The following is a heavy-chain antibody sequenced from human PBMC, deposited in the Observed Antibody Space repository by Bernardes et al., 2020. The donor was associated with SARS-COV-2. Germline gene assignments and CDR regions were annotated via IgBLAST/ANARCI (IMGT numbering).Heavy chain of an antibody. CDR2: LSWNSGSI. Sequence: SLRLSCAASGFTFNDSAMHWVRQAPGKGLEWVSGLSWNSGSIGYADSVKGRFTISRDNAKNSLYLQMNSLRAEDTALYYCAKFHGSGSYVDYWGQGTLVTVS. CDR1: GFTFNDSA. J-gene: IGHJ4*02. V-gene: IGHV3-9*01. CDR3: AKFHGSGSYVDY. D-gene: IGHD3-10*01.